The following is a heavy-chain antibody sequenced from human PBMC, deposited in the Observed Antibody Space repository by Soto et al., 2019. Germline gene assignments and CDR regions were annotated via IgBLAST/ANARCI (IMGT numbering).Heavy chain of an antibody. CDR2: IIPIFGTA. Sequence: SVKVSCKASGGTFSSYAISWVRQAPGQGLEWMGGIIPIFGTANYAQKFQGRVTITADESTSTAYLVLSSLRSEDTAVYYCAADRFPHQSHTIFGLSYSYGMDVSGQAPTVTVSS. D-gene: IGHD3-3*01. CDR1: GGTFSSYA. CDR3: AADRFPHQSHTIFGLSYSYGMDV. J-gene: IGHJ6*02. V-gene: IGHV1-69*13.